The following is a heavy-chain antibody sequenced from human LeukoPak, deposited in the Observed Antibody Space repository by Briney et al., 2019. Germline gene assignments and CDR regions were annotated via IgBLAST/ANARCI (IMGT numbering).Heavy chain of an antibody. D-gene: IGHD2-21*02. CDR3: TTDVVVTAILQDDYYYMDV. J-gene: IGHJ6*03. V-gene: IGHV3-15*01. Sequence: VTPGGSLSLSCAASGFTFSNAWMSWVRQAPGKGLEWVGRIKSKTDGGTTDYAAPVKGRFTISRDDSKNTLYLQMNSLKTEDTAVYYCTTDVVVTAILQDDYYYMDVWGKGTTVTISS. CDR1: GFTFSNAW. CDR2: IKSKTDGGTT.